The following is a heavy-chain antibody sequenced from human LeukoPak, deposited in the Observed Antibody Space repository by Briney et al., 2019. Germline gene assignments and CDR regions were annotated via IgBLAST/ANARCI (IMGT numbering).Heavy chain of an antibody. CDR3: AKAARSGPHLYYYYYYMDV. J-gene: IGHJ6*03. V-gene: IGHV3-21*04. Sequence: PGGSLRLSCAASGFTFSTYNMNWVRQAPGKGLEWVSSITSSSSYIYYADSVKGRFTIPRDNAKNSLYLQMNSLRAEDTALYYCAKAARSGPHLYYYYYYMDVWGKGTTVTVSS. CDR1: GFTFSTYN. D-gene: IGHD3-3*01. CDR2: ITSSSSYI.